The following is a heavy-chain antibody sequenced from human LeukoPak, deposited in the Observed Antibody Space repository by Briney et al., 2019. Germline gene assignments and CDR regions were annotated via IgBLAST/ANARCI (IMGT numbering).Heavy chain of an antibody. CDR2: IYYSGST. V-gene: IGHV4-39*07. D-gene: IGHD1-26*01. CDR3: ARERSYSGSYLDY. CDR1: GGSISSSGYY. J-gene: IGHJ4*02. Sequence: SETLSLTCTVSGGSISSSGYYWGWLRQPPGKGLEWIGSIYYSGSTNYNPSLKSRVTISVDKSKNQFSLKLSSVTAADTAVYYCARERSYSGSYLDYWGQGTLVTVSS.